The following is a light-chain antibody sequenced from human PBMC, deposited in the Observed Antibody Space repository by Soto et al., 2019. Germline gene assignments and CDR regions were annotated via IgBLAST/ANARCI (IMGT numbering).Light chain of an antibody. CDR2: DAS. Sequence: EIVLTQSPATLSLSPGERATLSCRASQSVSSYLAWYQQKPGQALRLLVYDASNRATGIPARFSGSGSGTDFTLTISSLEPQDCAVYESQQRNYWPRTFGKGTNLETK. CDR3: QQRNYWPRT. J-gene: IGKJ2*02. CDR1: QSVSSY. V-gene: IGKV3-11*01.